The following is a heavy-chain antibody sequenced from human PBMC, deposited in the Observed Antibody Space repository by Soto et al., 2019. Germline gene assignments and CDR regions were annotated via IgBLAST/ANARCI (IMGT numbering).Heavy chain of an antibody. CDR3: ARDPGGRFDS. D-gene: IGHD1-26*01. CDR1: GGSMSNHY. V-gene: IGHV4-59*11. Sequence: PSETLSLTCSVSGGSMSNHYWSWIRQSPGRGLEWIGHIYYSGSTNYNPSLSGRITISVGSSKKQFSLRLTSVTPADTAVYSCARDPGGRFDSWGQGTLVTVS. J-gene: IGHJ4*02. CDR2: IYYSGST.